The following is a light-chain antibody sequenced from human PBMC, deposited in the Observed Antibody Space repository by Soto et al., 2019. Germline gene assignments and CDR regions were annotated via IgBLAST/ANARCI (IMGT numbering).Light chain of an antibody. CDR2: EVS. J-gene: IGLJ1*01. V-gene: IGLV2-14*01. CDR3: SSYTSSSTSYV. CDR1: SSDVGGYNY. Sequence: QSVLTQPASVSASPGQSITISCTGTSSDVGGYNYVSWYQQHPGKAPKLMIYEVSNRPSGVSNRFSGSKSGNTASLTISGLQAEDEADYYCSSYTSSSTSYVFGTGTKV.